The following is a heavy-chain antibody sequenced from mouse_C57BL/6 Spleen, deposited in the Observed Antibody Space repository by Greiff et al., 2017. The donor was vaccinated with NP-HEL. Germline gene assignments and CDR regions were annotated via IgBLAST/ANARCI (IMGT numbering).Heavy chain of an antibody. CDR1: GYAFSSSW. J-gene: IGHJ1*03. Sequence: QVQLQQSGPELVKPGASVKISCKASGYAFSSSWMNWVKQRPGKGLVWIGRIYPGDGDTNYNGKFKGKATLTADKSSSTAYMQLSSLTSEDSAVYFCARGGYYSNYSGYFDVWGTGTTVTVSS. CDR3: ARGGYYSNYSGYFDV. V-gene: IGHV1-82*01. D-gene: IGHD2-5*01. CDR2: IYPGDGDT.